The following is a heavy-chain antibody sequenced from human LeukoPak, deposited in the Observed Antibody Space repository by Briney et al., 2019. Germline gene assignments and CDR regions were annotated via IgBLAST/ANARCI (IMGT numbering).Heavy chain of an antibody. D-gene: IGHD5-24*01. CDR2: MNPNSGNT. J-gene: IGHJ4*02. CDR3: ARGTKRWLQLVPDY. V-gene: IGHV1-8*01. CDR1: GYTFTSYD. Sequence: ASVKVSCKASGYTFTSYDINWVRQATGQGLEWMGWMNPNSGNTGYAQKFQGRVTMTRNTSISTAYMELSSLRSEDTAVYCCARGTKRWLQLVPDYWGQGTLVTVSS.